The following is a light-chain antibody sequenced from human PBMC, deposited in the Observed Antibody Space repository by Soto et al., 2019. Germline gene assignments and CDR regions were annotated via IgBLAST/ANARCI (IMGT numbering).Light chain of an antibody. Sequence: QSALTQPASVSGSPGQSITISCTGTSSDVGGHNYVSWYQQHPGKAPKNMIYEVNNGPSGVSDRFSGSKSGNTASLTISGLQAEDEAYYYCSSYAGNNSVIFGGGTKLTVL. CDR3: SSYAGNNSVI. CDR2: EVN. J-gene: IGLJ2*01. CDR1: SSDVGGHNY. V-gene: IGLV2-14*01.